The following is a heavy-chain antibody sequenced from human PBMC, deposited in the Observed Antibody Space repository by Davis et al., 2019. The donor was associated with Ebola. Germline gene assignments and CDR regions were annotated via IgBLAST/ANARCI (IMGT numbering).Heavy chain of an antibody. V-gene: IGHV3-23*01. CDR3: AKLRDTYYYDSSGYHTTYYFDY. CDR1: GFAFSSYA. D-gene: IGHD3-22*01. J-gene: IGHJ4*02. Sequence: PGGSLRLSCEVSGFAFSSYAMSWVRQAPGKGLEWVSAISGSGGSTYYADSVKGRFTISRDNSKNTLYLQMNSLRAEDTAVYYCAKLRDTYYYDSSGYHTTYYFDYWGQGTLVTVSS. CDR2: ISGSGGST.